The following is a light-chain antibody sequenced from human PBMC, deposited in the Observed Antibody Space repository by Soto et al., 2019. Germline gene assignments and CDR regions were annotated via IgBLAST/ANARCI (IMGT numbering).Light chain of an antibody. CDR1: RSDVGSYNL. CDR2: EGT. V-gene: IGLV2-23*03. J-gene: IGLJ1*01. Sequence: QSALTQPASVSGSPGQSITISCTGTRSDVGSYNLVSWYQQHPGKAPKLMIYEGTKRPSGVSNRFSGSKSGITASLTISGLQAEDEADYYCCSYAGSDTFGVFGSGTKVTVL. CDR3: CSYAGSDTFGV.